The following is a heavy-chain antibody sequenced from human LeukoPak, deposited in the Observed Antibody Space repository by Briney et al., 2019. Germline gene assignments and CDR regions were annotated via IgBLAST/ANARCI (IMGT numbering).Heavy chain of an antibody. V-gene: IGHV4-39*01. CDR2: IYYSGST. J-gene: IGHJ4*02. Sequence: PSETLSLTCTVSGGSISSSSYSWGWIRQPPGKGVEWIGSIYYSGSTYYNPSLKSRVTISVDTSKNQFSLKLSSVTAADTAVYYCARHGSGGRVLFYWGQGTLVTVSS. CDR1: GGSISSSSYS. CDR3: ARHGSGGRVLFY. D-gene: IGHD3-3*01.